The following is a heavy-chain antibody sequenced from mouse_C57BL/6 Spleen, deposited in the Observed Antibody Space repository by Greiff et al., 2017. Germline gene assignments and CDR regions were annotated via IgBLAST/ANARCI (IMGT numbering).Heavy chain of an antibody. D-gene: IGHD2-3*01. CDR2: INYDGSST. CDR3: ARAYDGYPWYFDV. CDR1: GFTFSDYY. J-gene: IGHJ1*03. V-gene: IGHV5-16*01. Sequence: EVQRVESEGGLVQPGSSMKLSCTASGFTFSDYYMAWFRQVPEKGLEWVANINYDGSSTYYLDSLKSRFIISRDNAKNILYLQMSSLKSEDTATYYCARAYDGYPWYFDVWGTGTTVTVSS.